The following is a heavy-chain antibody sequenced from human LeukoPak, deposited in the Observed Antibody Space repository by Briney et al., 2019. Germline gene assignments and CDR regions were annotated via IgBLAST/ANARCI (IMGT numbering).Heavy chain of an antibody. V-gene: IGHV1-46*01. CDR3: ARMDMDTAMVTNYLDH. Sequence: ASAKISCKASGYTFTRNYMHWVRQAPGQGLEWMGVIHPSGSITNYAQKFQGRVTMTKDTSTSTVYIELNNLRSEDTAVYYRARMDMDTAMVTNYLDHWGQGTLVTVSS. CDR2: IHPSGSIT. D-gene: IGHD5-18*01. CDR1: GYTFTRNY. J-gene: IGHJ4*02.